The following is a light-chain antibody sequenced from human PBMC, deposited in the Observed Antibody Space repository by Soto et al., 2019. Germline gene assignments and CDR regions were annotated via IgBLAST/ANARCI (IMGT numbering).Light chain of an antibody. J-gene: IGKJ5*01. CDR1: QSVRTY. Sequence: EIVLTQSPVTLSSSPGERATLSCRASQSVRTYLAWYQVKPGQAPRLLIYDASRRASGVPARFSGSGSGTAVTLTISRLEPEDFALYYCQQRNTWPPITFGQGTRLEIK. CDR3: QQRNTWPPIT. CDR2: DAS. V-gene: IGKV3-11*01.